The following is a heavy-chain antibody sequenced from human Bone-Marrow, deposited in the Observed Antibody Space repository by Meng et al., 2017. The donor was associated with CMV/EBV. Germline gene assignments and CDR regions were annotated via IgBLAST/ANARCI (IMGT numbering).Heavy chain of an antibody. CDR1: GFSLSDSRLG. CDR3: ARMKGSSWSSRSYYSYGMDV. V-gene: IGHV2-26*01. CDR2: IFSNDEK. J-gene: IGHJ6*02. D-gene: IGHD6-13*01. Sequence: SGPTLVKPTQTLTLTCTVSGFSLSDSRLGVSWIRQPPGKALEWLAHIFSNDEKSYSTSLKSRLTISKDTSKSLVVLTMTNMDPVDTGTYYCARMKGSSWSSRSYYSYGMDVWGQGTTVTVYS.